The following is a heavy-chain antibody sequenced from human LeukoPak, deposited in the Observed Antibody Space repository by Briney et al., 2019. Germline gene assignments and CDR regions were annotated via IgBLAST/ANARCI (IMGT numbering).Heavy chain of an antibody. CDR1: GFTFSSYA. Sequence: GGSLRLSCAASGFTFSSYAMHWVRQAPGKGLEWVAVISYDGSNKYYADSVKGRFTISRDNSKNTLYLQMNSLRAEDTAVYYCARGGYYYDSSGYSARGDYWGQGTLVTVSS. D-gene: IGHD3-22*01. V-gene: IGHV3-30-3*01. J-gene: IGHJ4*02. CDR2: ISYDGSNK. CDR3: ARGGYYYDSSGYSARGDY.